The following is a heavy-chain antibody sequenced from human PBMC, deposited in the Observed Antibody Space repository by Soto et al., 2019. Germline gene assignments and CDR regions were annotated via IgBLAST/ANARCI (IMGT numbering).Heavy chain of an antibody. D-gene: IGHD2-21*01. Sequence: SETLSLTCTVSCGSISSYYWSWIRQPPGKGLEWIGYIYYSGSTNYNPSLKSRVTISVDTSKNQFSLKLSSVTAADTAVYYCAIEVRNCSCHCGKDFWGRRTTVIV. CDR1: CGSISSYY. V-gene: IGHV4-59*01. CDR2: IYYSGST. CDR3: AIEVRNCSCHCGKDF. J-gene: IGHJ6*02.